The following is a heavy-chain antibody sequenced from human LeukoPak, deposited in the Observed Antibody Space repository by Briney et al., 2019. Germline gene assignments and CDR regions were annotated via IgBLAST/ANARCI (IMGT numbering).Heavy chain of an antibody. CDR2: IISSDSTT. CDR1: GFTFSTYE. CDR3: VRDGTTNYVSGCVYMDV. V-gene: IGHV3-48*03. J-gene: IGHJ6*04. Sequence: PGGSLRLSCVASGFTFSTYEMSWVRQAPGKGLEWLSSIISSDSTTHYADSVKGRFTISTDNSPKPLYLQMNTLRAQDTSVYYCVRDGTTNYVSGCVYMDVWGKGTTVTISS. D-gene: IGHD3-10*02.